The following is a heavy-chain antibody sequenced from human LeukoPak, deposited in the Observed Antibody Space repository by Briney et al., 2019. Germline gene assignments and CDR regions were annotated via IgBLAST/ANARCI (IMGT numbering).Heavy chain of an antibody. CDR2: ISSSGSTI. D-gene: IGHD3-16*02. CDR3: ARDSTLYYDYVWGSYRRNAYYFDY. V-gene: IGHV3-11*04. J-gene: IGHJ4*02. CDR1: GFTFSDYY. Sequence: GGSLRLSCAASGFTFSDYYMSWIRQAPGKGLAWVSYISSSGSTIYYADSVKGRFTISRDNAKNSLYLQMNSLRAEDTAVYYCARDSTLYYDYVWGSYRRNAYYFDYWGQGTLVTVSS.